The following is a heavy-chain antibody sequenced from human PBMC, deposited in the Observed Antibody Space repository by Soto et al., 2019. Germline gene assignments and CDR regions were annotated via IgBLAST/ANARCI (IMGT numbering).Heavy chain of an antibody. V-gene: IGHV3-13*01. Sequence: EVQLVESGGGLVQPGGSLRLSCAASGFTFSSYDMHWVRQATGKGLEWVSAIGTAGDTYYPGSVKGRFTISRENAKNSLYLQMNSLRAEDTAVYYCARLHSGYYAFDIWGQGTMVTVSS. D-gene: IGHD5-12*01. J-gene: IGHJ3*02. CDR1: GFTFSSYD. CDR2: IGTAGDT. CDR3: ARLHSGYYAFDI.